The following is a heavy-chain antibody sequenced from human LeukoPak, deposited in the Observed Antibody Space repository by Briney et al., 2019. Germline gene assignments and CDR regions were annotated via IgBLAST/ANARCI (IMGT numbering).Heavy chain of an antibody. D-gene: IGHD5-18*01. Sequence: PGGSLRLSCAASGFTFSSYGMHWVRQAPGKGLEWVAFIRYDGSNKYYADSVKGRFTISRDNSKNTLYLQMSSLRAEDTAVYYCAKKMGRGYSYGSWYFDLWGRGTLVTVSS. V-gene: IGHV3-30*02. CDR1: GFTFSSYG. CDR3: AKKMGRGYSYGSWYFDL. CDR2: IRYDGSNK. J-gene: IGHJ2*01.